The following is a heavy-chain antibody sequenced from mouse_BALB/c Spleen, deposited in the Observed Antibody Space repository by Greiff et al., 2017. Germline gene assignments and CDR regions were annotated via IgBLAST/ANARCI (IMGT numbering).Heavy chain of an antibody. Sequence: QVQLKESGPGLVQPSQSLSITCTVSGFSLTSYGVHWVRQSPGKGLEWLGVIWSGGSTDYNAAFISRLSISKDNSKSQVFFKMNSLQADDTAIYYCARKGANWDSWFAYWGQGTLVTVSA. J-gene: IGHJ3*01. V-gene: IGHV2-4-1*01. CDR3: ARKGANWDSWFAY. CDR1: GFSLTSYG. CDR2: IWSGGST. D-gene: IGHD4-1*01.